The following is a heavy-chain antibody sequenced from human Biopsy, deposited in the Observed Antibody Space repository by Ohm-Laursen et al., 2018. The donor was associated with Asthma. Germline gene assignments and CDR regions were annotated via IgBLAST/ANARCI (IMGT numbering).Heavy chain of an antibody. CDR2: ISKEASTQ. CDR1: GFSFSNFA. CDR3: VRDGTDDAFDI. V-gene: IGHV3-30*01. D-gene: IGHD1-1*01. Sequence: SLRLSCAASGFSFSNFAIHWVRQAPRKGLEWVGVISKEASTQDYADSVKGRFTMARDNSKTTLDLQKNSLREEDTAVYYCVRDGTDDAFDIWGQGTVVSVSS. J-gene: IGHJ3*02.